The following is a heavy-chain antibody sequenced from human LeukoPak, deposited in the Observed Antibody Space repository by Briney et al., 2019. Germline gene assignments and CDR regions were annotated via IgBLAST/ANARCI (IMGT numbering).Heavy chain of an antibody. Sequence: GGSLRLSCAASGLTFSSYAMSWVRQAPGKGLEWVAVISYDGSNKYYADSVKGRFTISRDNSKNTLYLQMNSLRAEDTAVYYCAEISSSSRDFAVWGQGTLVTVSS. CDR3: AEISSSSRDFAV. D-gene: IGHD6-6*01. CDR1: GLTFSSYA. J-gene: IGHJ4*02. V-gene: IGHV3-30*03. CDR2: ISYDGSNK.